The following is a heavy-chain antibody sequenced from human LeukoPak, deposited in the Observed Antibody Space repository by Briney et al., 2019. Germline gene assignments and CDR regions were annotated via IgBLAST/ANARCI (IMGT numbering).Heavy chain of an antibody. Sequence: ASVKVSCKASGYTFTSYAMHWVRQAPGQRLEWMGWINAGNGNTNYAQKLQGRVTMTTDTSTSTAYMELRSLRSDDTAVYYCARDEGVRYFDWLLSLDYWGQGTLVTVSS. CDR2: INAGNGNT. CDR1: GYTFTSYA. D-gene: IGHD3-9*01. V-gene: IGHV1-3*01. CDR3: ARDEGVRYFDWLLSLDY. J-gene: IGHJ4*02.